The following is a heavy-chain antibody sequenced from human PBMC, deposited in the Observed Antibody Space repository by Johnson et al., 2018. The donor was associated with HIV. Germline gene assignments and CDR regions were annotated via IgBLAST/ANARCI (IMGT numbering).Heavy chain of an antibody. J-gene: IGHJ3*02. CDR3: AAYSSSYDAFDI. D-gene: IGHD6-13*01. V-gene: IGHV3-30*02. Sequence: YADSVKGRFTISRDNSKNTLYLQMNSLRAEDTAVYYCAAYSSSYDAFDIWGQGTMVTVSS.